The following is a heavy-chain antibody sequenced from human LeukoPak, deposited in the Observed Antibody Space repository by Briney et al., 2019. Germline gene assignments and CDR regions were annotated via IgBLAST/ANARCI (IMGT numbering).Heavy chain of an antibody. V-gene: IGHV3-49*04. Sequence: PGGSLRLSCTASGFTFGDYAMSWVRQAPGKGLEWVGFIRSKAYGGTTEYAASVKGRFTISRDDSKSIAYLQMNSLKTEDTAVYYCTRATGYSSGWYYYYYMDVWGKGTTVTISS. J-gene: IGHJ6*03. CDR1: GFTFGDYA. CDR2: IRSKAYGGTT. D-gene: IGHD6-19*01. CDR3: TRATGYSSGWYYYYYMDV.